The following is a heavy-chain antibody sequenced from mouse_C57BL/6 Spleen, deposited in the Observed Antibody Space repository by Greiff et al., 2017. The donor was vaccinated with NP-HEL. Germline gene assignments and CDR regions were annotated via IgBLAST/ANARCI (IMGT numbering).Heavy chain of an antibody. D-gene: IGHD2-3*01. CDR1: GYTFTSYW. V-gene: IGHV1-61*01. J-gene: IGHJ2*01. Sequence: VQLQQPGAELVRPGSSVKLSCKASGYTFTSYWLDWVKQRPGQGLECIGNIYPSDSVTHYNQKFMDKATLTVDKSASTDYMQLSSLTSEDYAVDYCASGDGYFHFDYWGQGTTLTVSS. CDR3: ASGDGYFHFDY. CDR2: IYPSDSVT.